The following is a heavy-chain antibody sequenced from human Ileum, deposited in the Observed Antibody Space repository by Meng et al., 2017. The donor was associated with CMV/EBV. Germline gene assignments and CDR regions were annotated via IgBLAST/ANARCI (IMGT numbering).Heavy chain of an antibody. CDR1: GGSVSSGSYY. J-gene: IGHJ4*02. CDR2: IYYSGST. Sequence: SETLSLTCTVSGGSVSSGSYYWSWIRQPPGKGLEWIGYIYYSGSTNYNPSLKSRVTISVDTSKNQFSLKLSSVTAADTAVFYCARVRDLFRYFDYWGQGTLVTVSS. V-gene: IGHV4-61*01. CDR3: ARVRDLFRYFDY.